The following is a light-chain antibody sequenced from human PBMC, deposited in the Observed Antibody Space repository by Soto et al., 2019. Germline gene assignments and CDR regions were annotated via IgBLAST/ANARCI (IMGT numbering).Light chain of an antibody. Sequence: EIVLTQSPATLSLSPGERATLSCRASQSVSSYLAWYQQKPGQAPRLLIYDASNRATGIPARFSGRGSGTDFTLTISSLEPEDLAVYYCQQRSNWPSTFGGGTKVEIK. V-gene: IGKV3-11*01. CDR1: QSVSSY. CDR2: DAS. CDR3: QQRSNWPST. J-gene: IGKJ4*01.